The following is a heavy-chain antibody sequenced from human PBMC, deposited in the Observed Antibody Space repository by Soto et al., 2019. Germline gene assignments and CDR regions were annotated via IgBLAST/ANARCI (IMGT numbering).Heavy chain of an antibody. CDR1: GYTFTSYG. J-gene: IGHJ4*02. CDR3: ARAPSMYYFDY. CDR2: ISAYNGDT. D-gene: IGHD2-8*01. V-gene: IGHV1-18*01. Sequence: ASVKVSCKASGYTFTSYGITWVRQAPGQGLEWVGWISAYNGDTNYAQKLQGRITMTTDTSTSTTYMELRSLRSDDTAVYYCARAPSMYYFDYWGQGTLVTVSS.